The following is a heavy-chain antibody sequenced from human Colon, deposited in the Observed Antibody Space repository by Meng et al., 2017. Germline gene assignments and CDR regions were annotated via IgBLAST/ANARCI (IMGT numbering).Heavy chain of an antibody. J-gene: IGHJ4*02. CDR3: ARGSRYWFGYSSQVYFDY. CDR2: MNPNSGNT. CDR1: ASNFTRCY. Sequence: AQVAAELYEPGASDNAASTAPASNFTRCYFNWVRPATVQGLEWRGRMNPNSGNTGYAQKFQGRVTMRRTTSISTSYIELSSLRSEDTAVYYCARGSRYWFGYSSQVYFDYWGQGTLVTVSS. D-gene: IGHD6-13*01. V-gene: IGHV1-8*01.